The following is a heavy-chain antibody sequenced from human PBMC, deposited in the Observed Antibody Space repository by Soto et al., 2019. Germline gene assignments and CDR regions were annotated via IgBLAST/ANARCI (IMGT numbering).Heavy chain of an antibody. CDR1: GFTFSDYY. J-gene: IGHJ4*02. CDR3: ARGRIAAAGRFDY. V-gene: IGHV3-11*05. Sequence: QVQLVESGGGLVKPGGSLRLSCAASGFTFSDYYMNWIRQAPGKGLEWVSYISSRSSYTKYADSVKGRFTISRDNAKNSLYRQMNSLRAEDTAVYYCARGRIAAAGRFDYWGQGTLVTVSS. D-gene: IGHD6-13*01. CDR2: ISSRSSYT.